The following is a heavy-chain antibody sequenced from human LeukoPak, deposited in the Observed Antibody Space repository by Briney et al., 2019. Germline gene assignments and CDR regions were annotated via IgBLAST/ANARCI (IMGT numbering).Heavy chain of an antibody. V-gene: IGHV4-34*01. CDR1: GGSFSGYY. CDR2: INSSGRI. D-gene: IGHD3-22*01. CDR3: ARGRQEVSMIVVVMTAVSYYLDV. J-gene: IGHJ6*03. Sequence: SETLSLTCAVYGGSFSGYYWTWIRQAPGKGLEWIGEINSSGRISYNPSLKSRLTISVDASKNQFSPNLRSLTAADTAVYYCARGRQEVSMIVVVMTAVSYYLDVWGKGTTVTVS.